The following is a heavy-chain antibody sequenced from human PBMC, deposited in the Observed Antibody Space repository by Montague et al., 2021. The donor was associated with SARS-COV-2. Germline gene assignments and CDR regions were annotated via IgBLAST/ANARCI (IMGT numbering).Heavy chain of an antibody. Sequence: SLRLSCAASGFTFSSYEMNWVRQAPGKGLEWVSYISSSGSTIYYADSVKGRFTTSRDNAKNSLYLQMNSLRAEDTAVYYCASHQLRYFDWLLLTDNYYYYGMDVWGQGTTVTVSS. CDR3: ASHQLRYFDWLLLTDNYYYYGMDV. J-gene: IGHJ6*02. CDR2: ISSSGSTI. D-gene: IGHD3-9*01. V-gene: IGHV3-48*03. CDR1: GFTFSSYE.